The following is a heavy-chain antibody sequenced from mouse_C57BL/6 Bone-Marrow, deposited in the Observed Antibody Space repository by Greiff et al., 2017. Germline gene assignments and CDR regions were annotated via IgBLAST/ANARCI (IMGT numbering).Heavy chain of an antibody. CDR3: ARHGFITTVVDFDY. CDR2: ISGGGGNT. V-gene: IGHV5-9*01. J-gene: IGHJ2*01. D-gene: IGHD1-1*01. CDR1: GFTFSSYT. Sequence: EVKLVESGGGLVKPGGSLKLSCAASGFTFSSYTMSWVRQTPEKRLEWVATISGGGGNTYSPDSVKGRVTISRDNAKNTLYLQMSSLRSEDTALYNCARHGFITTVVDFDYWGQGTTLTVSS.